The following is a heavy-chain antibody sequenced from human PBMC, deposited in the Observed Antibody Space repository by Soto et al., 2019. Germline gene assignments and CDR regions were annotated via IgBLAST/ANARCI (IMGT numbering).Heavy chain of an antibody. Sequence: SETLSLTCTVSGGSISSGGYYWSWIRQHPGKGLEWIGYIYYSGSTYYNPSLKSRVTISVDTSKNQFSLKLSSVIAADTAVYYCARSSVLRSYMDVWGKGTTVTVSS. D-gene: IGHD3-3*01. CDR2: IYYSGST. CDR1: GGSISSGGYY. V-gene: IGHV4-31*03. CDR3: ARSSVLRSYMDV. J-gene: IGHJ6*03.